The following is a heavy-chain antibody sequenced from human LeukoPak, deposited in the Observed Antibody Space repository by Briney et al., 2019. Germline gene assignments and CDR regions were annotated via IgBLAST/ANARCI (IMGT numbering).Heavy chain of an antibody. D-gene: IGHD5-12*01. Sequence: PGGSLRLSCAASGITFSDHWMHWVRQAPGKGLVWVSRINGDGSSTSYADSVKGRFTISRDNAKNTSYLQMNSLRAEDTAVYYCAREMAGYSGYGEDWFDPWGQGTLVTVSS. CDR1: GITFSDHW. CDR3: AREMAGYSGYGEDWFDP. CDR2: INGDGSST. V-gene: IGHV3-74*01. J-gene: IGHJ5*02.